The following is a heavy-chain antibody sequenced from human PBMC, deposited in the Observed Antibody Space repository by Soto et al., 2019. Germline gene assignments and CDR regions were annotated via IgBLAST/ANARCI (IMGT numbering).Heavy chain of an antibody. CDR2: ITGSGGDT. J-gene: IGHJ4*02. V-gene: IGHV3-23*01. CDR1: GFAFSNYV. Sequence: PGGSLRLSCAASGFAFSNYVMSWVRQAPGKGLEWVSAITGSGGDTYYADSVEGRFTVTRDSSKNTPFLQMASLRAEDTAVYFCAKGSASTRPYYFDYWGQGTLVTAPQ. D-gene: IGHD6-6*01. CDR3: AKGSASTRPYYFDY.